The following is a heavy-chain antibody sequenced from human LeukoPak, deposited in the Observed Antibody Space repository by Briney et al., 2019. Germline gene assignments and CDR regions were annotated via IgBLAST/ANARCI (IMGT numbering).Heavy chain of an antibody. CDR3: ARVKAVAGFPYYFDY. Sequence: GGSLRLSCAASGFTFSSYAMSWVRQAPGKGLEWVSAISGSGGSTYYADSVKGRFTISRDNSKNTPYLQMNSLRAEDTAVYYCARVKAVAGFPYYFDYWGQGTLVTVSS. CDR1: GFTFSSYA. V-gene: IGHV3-23*01. D-gene: IGHD6-19*01. CDR2: ISGSGGST. J-gene: IGHJ4*02.